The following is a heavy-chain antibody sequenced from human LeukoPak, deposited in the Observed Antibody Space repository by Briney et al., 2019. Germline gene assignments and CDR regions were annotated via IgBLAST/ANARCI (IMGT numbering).Heavy chain of an antibody. V-gene: IGHV3-53*04. CDR2: IYSGGST. Sequence: GGSLRLSCAASGFTFSSYAMSWVRQAPGKGLEWVSVIYSGGSTYYADSVKGRFTISRHNSKNTLYLQMNSLRAEDTAVYYCSSSSGDYYYYGMDVWGQGTTVTVSS. CDR1: GFTFSSYA. CDR3: SSSSGDYYYYGMDV. D-gene: IGHD6-6*01. J-gene: IGHJ6*02.